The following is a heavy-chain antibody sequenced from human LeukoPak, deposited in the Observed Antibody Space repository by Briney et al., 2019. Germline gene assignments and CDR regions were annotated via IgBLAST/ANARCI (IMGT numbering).Heavy chain of an antibody. D-gene: IGHD3-10*01. Sequence: ASVKVSCKASGYTFTSYGISWVRQAPGQGLEWMGWISAYNGNTNYAQKLQGRVTMTTDTSTSTAYVELRSLRSDDTAVYYCARCPNYCGSGSYYNINWFDPWGQGTLVTVSS. J-gene: IGHJ5*02. CDR2: ISAYNGNT. V-gene: IGHV1-18*04. CDR1: GYTFTSYG. CDR3: ARCPNYCGSGSYYNINWFDP.